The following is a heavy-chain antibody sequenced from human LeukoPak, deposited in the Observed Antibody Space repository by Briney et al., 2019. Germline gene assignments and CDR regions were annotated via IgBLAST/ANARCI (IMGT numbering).Heavy chain of an antibody. CDR2: INPNSGGT. CDR1: GYTFTCYY. D-gene: IGHD6-19*01. CDR3: ARDKQWLPGGY. Sequence: ASVTVSFKSSGYTFTCYYMHWVRQAPGQGLEWMGWINPNSGGTNYAQKFQGRVTMTRDTSISTAYMELSGLRSDDTAVYYCARDKQWLPGGYWGQGTLVTVSS. V-gene: IGHV1-2*02. J-gene: IGHJ4*02.